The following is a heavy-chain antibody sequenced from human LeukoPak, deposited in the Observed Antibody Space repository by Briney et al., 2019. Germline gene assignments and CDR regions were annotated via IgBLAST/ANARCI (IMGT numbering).Heavy chain of an antibody. CDR3: AREEGGYFDY. CDR1: GFSFDDYD. Sequence: GGSLRLSCAASGFSFDDYDMSWVRQAPGKGLEWVSGINWNGGSTGYADSVKGRFTISRDNAKNSLYLQTSSLRAEDTALYYCAREEGGYFDYWGQGTLVTVSS. CDR2: INWNGGST. V-gene: IGHV3-20*04. J-gene: IGHJ4*02. D-gene: IGHD3-16*01.